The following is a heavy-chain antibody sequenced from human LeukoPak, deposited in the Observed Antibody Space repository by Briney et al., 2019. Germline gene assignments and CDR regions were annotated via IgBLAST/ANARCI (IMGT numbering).Heavy chain of an antibody. CDR3: TTLLLWLYYFDY. V-gene: IGHV3-30-3*01. D-gene: IGHD3-10*01. CDR1: GFTFSSYA. Sequence: GGSLRLSCAASGFTFSSYAMHWVRQAPGKGLEWVAVISYDGSNKYYADSVKGRFTISRDNSKNTLYLQMNSLRAEDTAVYYCTTLLLWLYYFDYWGQGTLVTVSS. CDR2: ISYDGSNK. J-gene: IGHJ4*02.